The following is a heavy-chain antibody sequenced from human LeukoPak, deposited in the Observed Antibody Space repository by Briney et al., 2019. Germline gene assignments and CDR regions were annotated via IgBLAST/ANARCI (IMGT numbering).Heavy chain of an antibody. CDR1: VYTFTGYF. Sequence: ASVKVSCKASVYTFTGYFIHWVRQAPGQGLEWMGRINPNTGGTNYAQKFQGRVTITRNTSISTAYMELSSLRSEDTAVYYCARADYDFWSGYYYNWFDPWGQGTLVTVSS. CDR2: INPNTGGT. V-gene: IGHV1-2*06. J-gene: IGHJ5*02. CDR3: ARADYDFWSGYYYNWFDP. D-gene: IGHD3-3*01.